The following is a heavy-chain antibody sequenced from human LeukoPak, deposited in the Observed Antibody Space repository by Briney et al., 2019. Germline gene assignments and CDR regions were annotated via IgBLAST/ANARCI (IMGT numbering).Heavy chain of an antibody. V-gene: IGHV1-8*01. D-gene: IGHD6-13*01. Sequence: ASVKVSCKASGYTFTSYDINWVRQATGQGLEWMGWMNPNSGNTGYAKKFQGRVTMTRNTSISTAYMELRSMRSEDTAVYYCASGTYSSSYWGQGTLVTVSS. CDR2: MNPNSGNT. J-gene: IGHJ4*02. CDR3: ASGTYSSSY. CDR1: GYTFTSYD.